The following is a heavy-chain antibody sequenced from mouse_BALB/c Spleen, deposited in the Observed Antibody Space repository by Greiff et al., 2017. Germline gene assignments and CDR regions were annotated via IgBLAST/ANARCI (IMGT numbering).Heavy chain of an antibody. CDR2: IYPGDGDT. CDR3: ARSTMITTRAMDY. D-gene: IGHD2-4*01. J-gene: IGHJ4*01. V-gene: IGHV1-82*01. Sequence: VQLQQSGPELVKPGASVKISCKASGYAFSSSWMNWVKQRPGQGLEWIGRIYPGDGDTNYNGKFKGKATLTADKSSSTAYMQLSSLTSVDSAVYFCARSTMITTRAMDYWGQGTSVTVSS. CDR1: GYAFSSSW.